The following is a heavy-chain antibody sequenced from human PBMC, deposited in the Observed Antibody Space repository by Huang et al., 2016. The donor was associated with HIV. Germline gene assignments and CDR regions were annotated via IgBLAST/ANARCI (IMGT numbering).Heavy chain of an antibody. CDR1: GFSFANYA. D-gene: IGHD5-12*01. Sequence: QVQLVESGGGVVQPGRSLRLSCAASGFSFANYAMHWVLQATGKRLGWVTVRSNDGSSRYYADSVKGRFTISRDNFKNALYLQMNRLRGDDTAVYYCTREYTVAGAFDLWGQGTMVTVSS. V-gene: IGHV3-30-3*01. CDR3: TREYTVAGAFDL. J-gene: IGHJ3*01. CDR2: RSNDGSSR.